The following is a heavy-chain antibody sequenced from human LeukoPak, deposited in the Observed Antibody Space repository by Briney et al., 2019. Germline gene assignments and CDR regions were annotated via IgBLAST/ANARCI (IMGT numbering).Heavy chain of an antibody. CDR3: ARGIVGDPYFDS. Sequence: ESSETLSLTCTVSGGSIGNHYWTWIRQPPGKGLEWIGYIYYRGSTNYNSSLKSRVSISIDSSKNQFSLKLSSVTAADSAVYYCARGIVGDPYFDSWGQGILVTVSS. D-gene: IGHD1-26*01. CDR1: GGSIGNHY. CDR2: IYYRGST. J-gene: IGHJ4*02. V-gene: IGHV4-59*11.